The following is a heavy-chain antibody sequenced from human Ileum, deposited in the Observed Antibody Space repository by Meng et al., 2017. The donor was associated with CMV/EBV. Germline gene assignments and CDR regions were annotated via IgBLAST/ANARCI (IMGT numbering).Heavy chain of an antibody. D-gene: IGHD5-24*01. CDR1: GFSLTTYGVG. Sequence: QLPFKESGPTWLKPTQTLTLTCTLSGFSLTTYGVGVGWMRQSPGKALEWLALAYWDDDNRYSPSMKSRLRVVKDTSRNQVVLTVANVDSVDTATYYCTHDNKINYLAIWFDAWSQGTLVTVSS. J-gene: IGHJ5*02. CDR2: AYWDDDN. V-gene: IGHV2-5*02. CDR3: THDNKINYLAIWFDA.